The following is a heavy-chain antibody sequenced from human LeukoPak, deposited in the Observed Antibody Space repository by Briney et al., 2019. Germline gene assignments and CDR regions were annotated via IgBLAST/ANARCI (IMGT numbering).Heavy chain of an antibody. J-gene: IGHJ4*02. V-gene: IGHV3-74*01. Sequence: GGALRLSCAASGFTFSSYWMHWVRQAPGKGMVWVSRFNSDGSSTSYADSVQGRFTIYRDHAKNALYLQMDSLRAEDTAMYYCARGTGSYYSLGYWGQGTLVTVSS. CDR2: FNSDGSST. CDR1: GFTFSSYW. D-gene: IGHD1-26*01. CDR3: ARGTGSYYSLGY.